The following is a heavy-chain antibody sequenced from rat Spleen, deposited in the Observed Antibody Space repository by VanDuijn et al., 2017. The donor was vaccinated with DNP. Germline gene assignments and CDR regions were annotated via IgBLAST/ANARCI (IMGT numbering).Heavy chain of an antibody. J-gene: IGHJ3*01. D-gene: IGHD3-4*01. CDR2: MRYDGDT. CDR1: GFSLTDYS. V-gene: IGHV2S30*01. Sequence: QVQLKESGPGLVQPSQTLSLTCTVSGFSLTDYSVHRVRQPPGKGLEWMGRMRYDGDTYYNSALKSRLSISRDTSKSQVFLKLNIRQTEDTAIYYCTRGGQPWFPYWGQGTLVTVSS. CDR3: TRGGQPWFPY.